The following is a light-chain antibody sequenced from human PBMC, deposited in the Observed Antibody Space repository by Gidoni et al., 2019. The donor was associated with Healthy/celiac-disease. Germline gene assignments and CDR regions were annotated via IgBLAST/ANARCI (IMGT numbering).Light chain of an antibody. CDR2: GKN. J-gene: IGLJ2*01. CDR1: SLRSYY. CDR3: NSRDSSGNHVV. V-gene: IGLV3-19*01. Sequence: SSALTQDHAVSVALGQPVRITCQGDSLRSYYASWYQQKPGQAPVLVIYGKNNRPSGIPDRFSGSSSGNTASLTITGAQAEDEADYYCNSRDSSGNHVVFGGGTKLTVL.